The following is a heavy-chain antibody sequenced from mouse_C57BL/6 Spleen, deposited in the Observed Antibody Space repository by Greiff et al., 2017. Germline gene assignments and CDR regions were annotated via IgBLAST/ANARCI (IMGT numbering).Heavy chain of an antibody. CDR1: GYTFTSYG. CDR3: ARKGITTVVAYFDY. V-gene: IGHV1-81*01. J-gene: IGHJ2*01. CDR2: IYPRSGNT. D-gene: IGHD1-1*01. Sequence: QVQLQQSGAELARPGASVKLSCKASGYTFTSYGISWVKQRTGQGLEWIGEIYPRSGNTYYNEKFKGKATLTADKSSSTAYMELRSLTSEDSAVYFCARKGITTVVAYFDYWGQGTTLTVSS.